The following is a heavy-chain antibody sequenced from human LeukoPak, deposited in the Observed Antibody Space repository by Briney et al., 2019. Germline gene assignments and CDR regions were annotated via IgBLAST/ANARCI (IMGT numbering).Heavy chain of an antibody. CDR1: GFSLSTSGMC. V-gene: IGHV2-70*11. CDR2: IDWDDDE. Sequence: RESGPALVKPTQTLTLTCTFSGFSLSTSGMCVSWIRQPPGKALEWLARIDWDDDEYYSTSLKTRLTISKDTSKNQVVLTMTNMDPVDTATYYCAHYKYSYYYDSSGYHWGQGTLVTVSS. J-gene: IGHJ4*02. D-gene: IGHD3-22*01. CDR3: AHYKYSYYYDSSGYH.